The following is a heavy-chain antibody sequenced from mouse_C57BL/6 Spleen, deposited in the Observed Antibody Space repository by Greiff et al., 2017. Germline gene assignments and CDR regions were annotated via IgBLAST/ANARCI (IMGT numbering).Heavy chain of an antibody. V-gene: IGHV1-64*01. Sequence: QVQLQQPGAELVKPGASVKLSCKASGYTFTSYWMPWVKQRPGQGLEWIGMIHPNSGSTNYNEKFKSKATLTVDKSSSTAYMQLSSLTSEDSAVYYCARSTTVVDYYAMDYWGQGTSVTVSS. CDR1: GYTFTSYW. D-gene: IGHD1-1*01. CDR2: IHPNSGST. J-gene: IGHJ4*01. CDR3: ARSTTVVDYYAMDY.